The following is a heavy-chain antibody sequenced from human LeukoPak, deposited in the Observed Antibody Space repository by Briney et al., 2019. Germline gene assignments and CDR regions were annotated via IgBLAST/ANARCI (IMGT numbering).Heavy chain of an antibody. CDR1: GGTFSSYA. J-gene: IGHJ6*02. Sequence: SVKVSCKASGGTFSSYAISWVRQAPGQGLEWMGGIIPIFGTANYAQKFQGRVTITADESTSTAYMELSSLRSEDTAVYYCARDDSYYDILTGFYYYYGMDVWGQGTTVTVSS. CDR3: ARDDSYYDILTGFYYYYGMDV. CDR2: IIPIFGTA. V-gene: IGHV1-69*13. D-gene: IGHD3-9*01.